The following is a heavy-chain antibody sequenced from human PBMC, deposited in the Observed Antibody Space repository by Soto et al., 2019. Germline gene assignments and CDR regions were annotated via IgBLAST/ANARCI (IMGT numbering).Heavy chain of an antibody. Sequence: SETLSLTCTVSSGSISSSSYYWGWIRQPPGKGLEWIGSIHYSGSTYYNPSLKSRVTISVDTSKNQFSLKLSSVTAAETAVYYCARQDYGDYVRKWFDPWGQGTLVT. V-gene: IGHV4-39*01. D-gene: IGHD4-17*01. CDR1: SGSISSSSYY. J-gene: IGHJ5*02. CDR3: ARQDYGDYVRKWFDP. CDR2: IHYSGST.